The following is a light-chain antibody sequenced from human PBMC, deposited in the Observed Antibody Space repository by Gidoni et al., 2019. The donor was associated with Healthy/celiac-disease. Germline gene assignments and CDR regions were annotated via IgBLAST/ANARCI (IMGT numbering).Light chain of an antibody. CDR1: QSVSSN. CDR2: GAS. Sequence: EIVMTQSPATLSVSPGERATLSCRASQSVSSNLAWYQQKPGQAPRLLIYGASTRATGIPASFSGSVSGTEFTLTICSLQSEDFAVYYCQQYNNWPPYTFGQGTKLEIK. V-gene: IGKV3-15*01. CDR3: QQYNNWPPYT. J-gene: IGKJ2*01.